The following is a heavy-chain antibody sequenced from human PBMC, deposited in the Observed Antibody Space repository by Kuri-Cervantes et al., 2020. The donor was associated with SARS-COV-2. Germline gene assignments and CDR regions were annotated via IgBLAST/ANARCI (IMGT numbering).Heavy chain of an antibody. V-gene: IGHV3-64*02. CDR3: ARAGIAAPNYYYYYYMDV. CDR1: GSTFSSYA. Sequence: GESLKISCAASGSTFSSYAMHWVRQAPGKGLEYVSAISSNGGSTYYADSVKGRFTISRDNSKNTLYLQMGSLRAEDMAVYYCARAGIAAPNYYYYYYMDVWGKGTTVTGLL. J-gene: IGHJ6*03. CDR2: ISSNGGST. D-gene: IGHD6-6*01.